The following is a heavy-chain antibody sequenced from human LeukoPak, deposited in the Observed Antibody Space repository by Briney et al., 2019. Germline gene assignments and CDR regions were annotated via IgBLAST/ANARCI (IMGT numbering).Heavy chain of an antibody. V-gene: IGHV4-39*07. CDR2: IYYSGST. D-gene: IGHD3-9*01. J-gene: IGHJ6*02. CDR1: GGSISSSSYY. CDR3: ARGQDILTGYYLGYYYYGMDV. Sequence: SETLSLTCTVSGGSISSSSYYWGWIRQPPGKGLEWIGSIYYSGSTYYNPSLKSRVTISVGTSKNQFSLKLSSVTAADTAVYYCARGQDILTGYYLGYYYYGMDVWGQGTTVTVSS.